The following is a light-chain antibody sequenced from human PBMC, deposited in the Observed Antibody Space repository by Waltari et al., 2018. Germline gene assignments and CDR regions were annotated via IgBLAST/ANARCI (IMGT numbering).Light chain of an antibody. Sequence: EIVMTQSPATLSVSPGEGATLSCRASQSVSSNLAWYQHKPGQAPRLLIYGASTRGTGIPARFSGSGSGTEFTLTISSLQSEDFAFYYCQQYNNWPPEDTFGQGTKLEIK. CDR1: QSVSSN. J-gene: IGKJ2*01. CDR3: QQYNNWPPEDT. V-gene: IGKV3-15*01. CDR2: GAS.